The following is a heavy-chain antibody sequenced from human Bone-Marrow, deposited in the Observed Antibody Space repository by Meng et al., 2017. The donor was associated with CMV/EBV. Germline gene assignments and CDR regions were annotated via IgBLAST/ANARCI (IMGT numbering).Heavy chain of an antibody. CDR3: ARAYDFWSGYYTYYFDY. D-gene: IGHD3-3*01. Sequence: SVKVSCKASGGTFSSYAISWVRQAPGQGLEWMGGIIPIFGTANYAQKFQGRVTITTDESTSTAYMELSSLRSEDTAVYYCARAYDFWSGYYTYYFDYWGEGTLVTVSS. CDR1: GGTFSSYA. V-gene: IGHV1-69*05. J-gene: IGHJ4*02. CDR2: IIPIFGTA.